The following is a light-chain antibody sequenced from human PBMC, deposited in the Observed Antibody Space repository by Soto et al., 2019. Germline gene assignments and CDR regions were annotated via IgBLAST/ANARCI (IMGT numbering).Light chain of an antibody. CDR3: CSHAGSSTFVV. V-gene: IGLV2-23*03. Sequence: QSALTQPASVSGSPGQSITISCTGNSSDVGSYNFVSWYQQHPGKAPKLMIYEGSKWPSGVSNRFSGSKSGNRASLTISGLQAEDEADYHCCSHAGSSTFVVFGGGTKLTVL. CDR1: SSDVGSYNF. CDR2: EGS. J-gene: IGLJ2*01.